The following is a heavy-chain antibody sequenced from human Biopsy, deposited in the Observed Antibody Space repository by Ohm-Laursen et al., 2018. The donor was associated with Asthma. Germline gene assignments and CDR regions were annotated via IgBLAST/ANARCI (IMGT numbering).Heavy chain of an antibody. CDR1: GGTFNTYV. Sequence: SVKVSCKSLGGTFNTYVIGWVRQAPGQGLEWMGGINSVFGTTTYPQKFQDRVTITADDSTSTVYMELSGLRSEDTAVYYCARKAGSCISRTCYSLDFWDQGTLVTVSS. CDR2: INSVFGTT. CDR3: ARKAGSCISRTCYSLDF. J-gene: IGHJ4*02. V-gene: IGHV1-69*13. D-gene: IGHD2-2*01.